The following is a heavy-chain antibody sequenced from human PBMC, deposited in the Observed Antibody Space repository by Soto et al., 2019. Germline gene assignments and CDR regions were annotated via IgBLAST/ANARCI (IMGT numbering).Heavy chain of an antibody. CDR2: IHYSGTT. D-gene: IGHD1-26*01. CDR1: GGSISSYY. V-gene: IGHV4-59*06. J-gene: IGHJ3*02. Sequence: SETLSLTCTVSGGSISSYYWSWIRQHPGKGLEWVGYIHYSGTTYYNPSLKSRLTMSVDTSKNQFSLKLSSVTAADAAVYYCARFNSGNYYEAFDIWGQGTMVTVSS. CDR3: ARFNSGNYYEAFDI.